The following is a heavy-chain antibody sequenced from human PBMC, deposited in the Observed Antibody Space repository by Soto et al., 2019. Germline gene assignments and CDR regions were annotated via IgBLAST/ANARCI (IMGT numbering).Heavy chain of an antibody. V-gene: IGHV1-3*01. D-gene: IGHD1-1*01. CDR2: INAGNGNT. CDR3: ARDPTGTTSWFDP. J-gene: IGHJ5*02. CDR1: GYTFTSYA. Sequence: ASVKVSCKASGYTFTSYAMHWVRQAPGQRLEWMGWINAGNGNTKYSQKFQGRVTITRDTSASTAYMELSSLRSEDTAVYYCARDPTGTTSWFDPWGQGTRVNVSS.